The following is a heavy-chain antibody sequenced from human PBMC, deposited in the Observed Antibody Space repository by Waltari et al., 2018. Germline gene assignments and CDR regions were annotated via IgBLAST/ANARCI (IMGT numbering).Heavy chain of an antibody. CDR2: IMGSAGST. J-gene: IGHJ4*02. CDR3: AKDRLLWFWEPDDY. CDR1: GFTFSSYA. V-gene: IGHV3-23*01. Sequence: EVQLLESGGGLVQPGGSLRLSCAASGFTFSSYAMSWVRQAPGKGLEWVPAIMGSAGSTYYADSVKGRFTISRDNSTNTLYLQMNSLRAEYTAVYYCAKDRLLWFWEPDDYWGQGTLVTVSS. D-gene: IGHD3-10*01.